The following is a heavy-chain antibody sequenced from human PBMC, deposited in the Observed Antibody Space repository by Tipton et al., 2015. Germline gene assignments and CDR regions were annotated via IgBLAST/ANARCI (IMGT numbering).Heavy chain of an antibody. J-gene: IGHJ3*01. CDR3: ARFPPVDEFDV. CDR1: GGSISTYY. Sequence: TLSLTCTVSGGSISTYYWSWIRQSPGKGLEWIGYLFYSGGTEYNPSLKSRASISVDSSKNQFSLSLTSVTAADTAVYYCARFPPVDEFDVWGQGTMVTVSS. CDR2: LFYSGGT. D-gene: IGHD3-3*01. V-gene: IGHV4-59*03.